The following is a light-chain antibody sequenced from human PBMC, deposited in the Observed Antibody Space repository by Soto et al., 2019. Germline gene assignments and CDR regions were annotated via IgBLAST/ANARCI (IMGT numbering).Light chain of an antibody. Sequence: SYELTQPPSVSVAPGQTARITCGGNIIGSKSVHWYQQKAGQAPVLVVYDDTDRPSGIPDRFSGSNSGNTATLAISRVGAGDEAHYYCQVWDSTSDHYVFGTGTKATVL. V-gene: IGLV3-21*02. CDR1: IIGSKS. CDR3: QVWDSTSDHYV. J-gene: IGLJ1*01. CDR2: DDT.